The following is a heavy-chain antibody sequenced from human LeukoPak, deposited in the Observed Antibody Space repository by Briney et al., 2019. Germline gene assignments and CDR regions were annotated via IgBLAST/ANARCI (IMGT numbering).Heavy chain of an antibody. D-gene: IGHD3-22*01. CDR2: ISYDGSNK. Sequence: GGSLRLSCAASGFTFSSYAMHWVRQAPGKGLEWVAVISYDGSNKYYADSVKGRFTISRDNSKNTLYLQMNSLRAEDTAVYSCARAWLHLGYWGQGTLVTVSS. CDR3: ARAWLHLGY. J-gene: IGHJ4*02. V-gene: IGHV3-30-3*01. CDR1: GFTFSSYA.